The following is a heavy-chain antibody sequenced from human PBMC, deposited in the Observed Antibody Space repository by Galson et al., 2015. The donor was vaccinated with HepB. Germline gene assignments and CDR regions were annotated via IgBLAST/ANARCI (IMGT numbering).Heavy chain of an antibody. Sequence: SLRLSCAASGFTFSSYGMHWVRQAPGKGLEWVAVIWYDGSNKYYADSVKGRFTISRDNSKNTLYLQMNSLRAEDTAVYYCARDHLGTGAKVDYWGQGTLVTVSS. D-gene: IGHD7-27*01. CDR2: IWYDGSNK. CDR1: GFTFSSYG. CDR3: ARDHLGTGAKVDY. J-gene: IGHJ4*02. V-gene: IGHV3-33*08.